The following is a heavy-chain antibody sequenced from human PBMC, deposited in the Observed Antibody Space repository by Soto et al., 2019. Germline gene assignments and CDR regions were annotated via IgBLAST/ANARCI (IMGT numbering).Heavy chain of an antibody. V-gene: IGHV3-9*01. CDR1: GCTFDDYA. Sequence: EVQLVESGGGLVQPGRSLRLSCAASGCTFDDYAMHWVRQAPGKGLEWVSGISWNSGSIGYADSVKGRFTISRDNAKNSLYLQMNSLRAEDTALYYCAKDKTGGDFIRGGFDYWGQGTLVTVSS. CDR2: ISWNSGSI. J-gene: IGHJ4*02. CDR3: AKDKTGGDFIRGGFDY. D-gene: IGHD2-21*02.